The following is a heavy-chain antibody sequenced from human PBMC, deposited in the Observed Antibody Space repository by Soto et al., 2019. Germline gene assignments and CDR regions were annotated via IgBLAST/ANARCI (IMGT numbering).Heavy chain of an antibody. CDR1: GYTFTGYY. V-gene: IGHV1-2*02. Sequence: ASVKVSCKASGYTFTGYYMHWVRQAPGQGLEWMGWINPNSGGTNYAQKFQGRVTMTRDTSISTAYMELSRLRSDDTAVYYCARGSVAGPPGYYGMDVWGQGTTVTVSS. J-gene: IGHJ6*02. CDR2: INPNSGGT. D-gene: IGHD6-19*01. CDR3: ARGSVAGPPGYYGMDV.